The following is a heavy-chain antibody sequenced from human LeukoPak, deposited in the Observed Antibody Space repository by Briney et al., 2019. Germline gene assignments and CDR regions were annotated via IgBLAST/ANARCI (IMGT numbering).Heavy chain of an antibody. D-gene: IGHD3-10*01. CDR1: GFTFSSYS. Sequence: GGSLRLSCAASGFTFSSYSMNWVRQAPGKGLEWVSSITSSSSYIYYADSVKGRFTISRDNAKNSLYLQMNSLRAEDTAVYYCARGAGSYYIPPFGAFDIWGQGTMVTVSS. V-gene: IGHV3-21*01. J-gene: IGHJ3*02. CDR2: ITSSSSYI. CDR3: ARGAGSYYIPPFGAFDI.